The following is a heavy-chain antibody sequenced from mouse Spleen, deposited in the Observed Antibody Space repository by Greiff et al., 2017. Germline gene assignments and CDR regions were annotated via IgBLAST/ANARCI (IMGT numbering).Heavy chain of an antibody. D-gene: IGHD2-1*01. CDR2: ISYDGSN. CDR3: ARDYGNYVDYFDY. CDR1: GYSITSGYY. V-gene: IGHV3-6*01. Sequence: EVKLMESGPGLVKPSQSLSLTCSVTGYSITSGYYWNWIRQFPGNKLEWMGYISYDGSNNYNPSLKNRISITRDTSKNQFFLKLNSVTTEDTATYYCARDYGNYVDYFDYWGQGTTLTVSS. J-gene: IGHJ2*01.